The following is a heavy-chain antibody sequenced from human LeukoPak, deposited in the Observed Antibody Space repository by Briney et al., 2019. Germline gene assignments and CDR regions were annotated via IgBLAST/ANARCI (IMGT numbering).Heavy chain of an antibody. CDR3: ARGGACGGSCWSQVLY. J-gene: IGHJ4*02. V-gene: IGHV3-7*01. CDR1: GFTFSNNW. Sequence: GGSLRLSCAASGFTFSNNWMSWVRQAPGKGLERVASIKEDGSEKYYVDSVKSRFTISRDNAKNSLYLQMNSLRGEDTAVYHCARGGACGGSCWSQVLYWGQGTLVTVSS. CDR2: IKEDGSEK. D-gene: IGHD2-15*01.